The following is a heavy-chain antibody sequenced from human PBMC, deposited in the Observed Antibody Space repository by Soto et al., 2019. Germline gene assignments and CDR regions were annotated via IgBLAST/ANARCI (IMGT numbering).Heavy chain of an antibody. CDR2: ITSSGSTI. J-gene: IGHJ4*02. Sequence: LRLSCAASGFTFSSYEMNWVRQAPGKGLEWISYITSSGSTIYYADSVKGRFTISRDNAKNSLYLQMNSLRAEDTAVYYCARGNSPVNVYWGQGTLVTVSS. CDR3: ARGNSPVNVY. V-gene: IGHV3-48*03. CDR1: GFTFSSYE. D-gene: IGHD3-16*02.